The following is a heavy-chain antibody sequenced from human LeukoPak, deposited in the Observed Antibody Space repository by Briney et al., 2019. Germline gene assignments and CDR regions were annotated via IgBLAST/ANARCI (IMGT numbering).Heavy chain of an antibody. CDR2: ISSSGSA. V-gene: IGHV4-61*09. Sequence: SQTLSLTCSVSGDSISGENYYWGWIRQPAGSGLELIGHISSSGSANYSPSLKSRVTISLDLSKKKFSLKLNSVTAADTAVYYCARRYSNYEQNWFDPWGQGILVTVSS. CDR3: ARRYSNYEQNWFDP. CDR1: GDSISGENYY. D-gene: IGHD4-11*01. J-gene: IGHJ5*02.